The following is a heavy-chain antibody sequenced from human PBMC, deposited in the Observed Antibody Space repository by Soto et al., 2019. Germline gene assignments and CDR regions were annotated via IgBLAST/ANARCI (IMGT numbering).Heavy chain of an antibody. CDR1: GGSISSYY. V-gene: IGHV4-59*08. J-gene: IGHJ5*02. Sequence: QVQLQESGPGLVKPSETLSLTCTVSGGSISSYYWSWIRQPPGKGLEWIGYIYYSGSTNYNPSLKIRVTRSVDTSKNQFSLKLSSVTAADTAVYYWARAKAPLDSSSWYWFDPWGQGTLVTVSS. D-gene: IGHD6-13*01. CDR3: ARAKAPLDSSSWYWFDP. CDR2: IYYSGST.